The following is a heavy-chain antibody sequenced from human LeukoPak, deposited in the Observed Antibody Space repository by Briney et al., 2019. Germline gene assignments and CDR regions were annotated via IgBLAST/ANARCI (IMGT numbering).Heavy chain of an antibody. D-gene: IGHD2-8*01. CDR1: GGSISSGGYY. CDR2: IYYSGST. J-gene: IGHJ6*02. CDR3: ARGPDCTNGVCFDYYYYGMDV. Sequence: SETLSLTCTVSGGSISSGGYYWSWIRQHPGKGLEWIGYIYYSGSTCYNPSLKSRVTISVDTSKNQFSLKLSSVTAADTAVYYCARGPDCTNGVCFDYYYYGMDVWGQGTTVTVSS. V-gene: IGHV4-31*03.